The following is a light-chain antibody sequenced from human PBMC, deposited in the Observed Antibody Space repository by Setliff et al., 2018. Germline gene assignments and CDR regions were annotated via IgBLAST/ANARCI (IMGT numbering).Light chain of an antibody. CDR1: SSDVGGYNY. J-gene: IGLJ1*01. Sequence: QSALTQPPSASGSPGQSVTISCTGTSSDVGGYNYVSWYQQHPGKAPKLMIYEVSKRPSGVPDRFSGSKSGNTASLTVSGLQAKDEADYYCSSYAGSNNFPDVFGTGTKVTVL. V-gene: IGLV2-8*01. CDR2: EVS. CDR3: SSYAGSNNFPDV.